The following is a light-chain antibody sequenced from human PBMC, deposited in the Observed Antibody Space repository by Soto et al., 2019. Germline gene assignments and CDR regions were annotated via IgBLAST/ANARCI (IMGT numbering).Light chain of an antibody. CDR1: RSISGW. CDR3: QQYESYSPWT. J-gene: IGKJ1*01. V-gene: IGKV1-5*01. CDR2: DAS. Sequence: DIQMTQSPSTLSASVGDRVTITCRASRSISGWLAWYQQKPGKAPKLLIYDASSLESGVPSRFSSSRSGTEVTLTISSLQPDDFAAYYCQQYESYSPWTFGQGTKVEIK.